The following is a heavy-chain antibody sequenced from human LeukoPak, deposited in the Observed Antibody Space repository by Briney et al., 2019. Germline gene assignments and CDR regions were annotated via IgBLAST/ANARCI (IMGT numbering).Heavy chain of an antibody. J-gene: IGHJ4*02. CDR3: ARSQLDGSYSKF. V-gene: IGHV3-30*04. CDR1: GFTFSSYA. D-gene: IGHD1-26*01. CDR2: ISYDGSNK. Sequence: GRSLRLSCAASGFTFSSYAMHWVRQAPGKGLEWVAVISYDGSNKYYADSVKGRFTISRDNSKNTLYLQMNSLRAEDTAVYYCARSQLDGSYSKFWGQGTLVTVSS.